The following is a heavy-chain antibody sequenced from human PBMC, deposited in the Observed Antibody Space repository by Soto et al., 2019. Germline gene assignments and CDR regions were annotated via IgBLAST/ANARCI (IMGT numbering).Heavy chain of an antibody. CDR1: GYTFTSFG. Sequence: QVQLVQSGPEVKKPGASVKVSCKASGYTFTSFGISWVRQAPGQGLEWVAWISGYNGNTDSAQKFQGRVTVTTDTSTSTAYMELRNLRSDDTAVYYCARDRTYSKYWSNDCGHFLDYWGQGTLVTVS. CDR2: ISGYNGNT. D-gene: IGHD2-8*01. V-gene: IGHV1-18*04. CDR3: ARDRTYSKYWSNDCGHFLDY. J-gene: IGHJ4*02.